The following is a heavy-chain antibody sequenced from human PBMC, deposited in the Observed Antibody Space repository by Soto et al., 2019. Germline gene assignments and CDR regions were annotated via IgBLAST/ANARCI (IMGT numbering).Heavy chain of an antibody. J-gene: IGHJ4*02. CDR2: INWNSGSI. D-gene: IGHD4-17*01. Sequence: DVHLVESGGRLIQPGRSLRLSCAASGFTFEDHAMHWVRQPPGKGLEWVSSINWNSGSIAYADSVKGRFTISRDNAKNSLYLRMNSLKTEDTALYYCIKDIPRGGDYFSRFDFWGQGTLVTVSS. CDR1: GFTFEDHA. V-gene: IGHV3-9*01. CDR3: IKDIPRGGDYFSRFDF.